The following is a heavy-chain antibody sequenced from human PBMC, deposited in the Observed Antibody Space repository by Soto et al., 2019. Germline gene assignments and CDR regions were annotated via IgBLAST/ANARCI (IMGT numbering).Heavy chain of an antibody. CDR1: GFSFDDYG. CDR3: ARVPYFYDSSGYCCDY. D-gene: IGHD3-22*01. CDR2: INWNGGST. V-gene: IGHV3-20*04. J-gene: IGHJ4*02. Sequence: EVQLVESGGGVVRPGGSLRLSCAASGFSFDDYGMSWVRQGPGKGLEWVSGINWNGGSTGYADSVKGRFTISRDNAKNSLYLQMKSLRAEDTALYYCARVPYFYDSSGYCCDYWGQGTLVIVSS.